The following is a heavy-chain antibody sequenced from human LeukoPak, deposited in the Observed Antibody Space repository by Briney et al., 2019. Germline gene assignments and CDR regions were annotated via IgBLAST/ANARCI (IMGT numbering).Heavy chain of an antibody. J-gene: IGHJ4*02. CDR3: ASWERGPNQLLEGYFDY. CDR2: IIPILGIA. CDR1: GGTFSSYA. D-gene: IGHD2-2*01. V-gene: IGHV1-69*04. Sequence: ASVKVSCKASGGTFSSYAISWVRQAPGQGLEWMGRIIPILGIANYAQKFQGRVTITADKSTSTAYMELSSLRSEDTAVYYCASWERGPNQLLEGYFDYWGQGTLVTVSS.